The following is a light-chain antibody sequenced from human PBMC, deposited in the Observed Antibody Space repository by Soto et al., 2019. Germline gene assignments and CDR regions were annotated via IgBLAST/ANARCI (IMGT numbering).Light chain of an antibody. Sequence: EIVLTQSPGTLSLSPGERATLSCRASQSLRNNYLAWYQQKPGQTPRLLIHSASSRATGIPDRFSGSGSGTDFTLTISRLEPEDFAVYYCQQFNNAPLTFGGGTKVEIK. V-gene: IGKV3-20*01. CDR3: QQFNNAPLT. CDR1: QSLRNNY. J-gene: IGKJ4*01. CDR2: SAS.